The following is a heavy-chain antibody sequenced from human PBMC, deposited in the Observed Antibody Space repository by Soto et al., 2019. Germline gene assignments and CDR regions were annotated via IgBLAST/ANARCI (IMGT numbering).Heavy chain of an antibody. J-gene: IGHJ4*02. CDR2: IYWDGDR. V-gene: IGHV2-5*02. CDR1: GFSLITIGVG. CDR3: THAWAH. Sequence: YFPTLVNPTQTLTLTCTFSGFSLITIGVGVGWVRQPPGKALEWLALIYWDGDRRYSPSLKSRLTITKDTSNNQVALTMTNMDTLDTATYYCTHAWAHWGQGILVTVSS. D-gene: IGHD7-27*01.